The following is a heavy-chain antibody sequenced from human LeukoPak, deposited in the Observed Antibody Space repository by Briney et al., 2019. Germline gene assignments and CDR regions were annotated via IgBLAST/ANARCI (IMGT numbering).Heavy chain of an antibody. CDR3: AISRYYSDSSAYYPDH. D-gene: IGHD3-22*01. CDR2: ISYDATKK. J-gene: IGHJ4*02. CDR1: GFTFSSYG. Sequence: GGSLRLSCAASGFTFSSYGMHWVRQAPGKGPEWVALISYDATKKIYAESVKGRFTISRDDSKKTLFLQVNSLRAEDTAMYYCAISRYYSDSSAYYPDHWGQGTLVTVSS. V-gene: IGHV3-33*05.